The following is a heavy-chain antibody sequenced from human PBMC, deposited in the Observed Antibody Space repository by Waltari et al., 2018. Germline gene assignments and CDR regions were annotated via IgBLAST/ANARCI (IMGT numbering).Heavy chain of an antibody. CDR3: ARTIYGVLDAFDI. V-gene: IGHV3-53*01. D-gene: IGHD4-17*01. CDR2: IYSGGST. Sequence: EVQLVESGGGLIQPGGSLRLTCAASGFIVSCKYMCWVRQAPGKGLDWVSVIYSGGSTHYADAVKGRFTISRDSSKNTLYLQMNSLRAEDTAVYYCARTIYGVLDAFDIWGQGTMVTVSS. J-gene: IGHJ3*02. CDR1: GFIVSCKY.